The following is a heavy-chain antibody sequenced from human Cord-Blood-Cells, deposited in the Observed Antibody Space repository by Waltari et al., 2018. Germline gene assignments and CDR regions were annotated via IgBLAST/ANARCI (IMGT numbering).Heavy chain of an antibody. CDR3: ARLMYSNYAFDI. CDR1: GYTFTGYY. D-gene: IGHD4-4*01. Sequence: QVQLVQSGAEVKKPGASVKVSCKASGYTFTGYYMHWVRQAPGQGLGWIGWINPNSGGTNYAQKFQGRVTMTRDTSSSTAYMELSRLRSDDTAVYYCARLMYSNYAFDIWGQGTMVTGSS. CDR2: INPNSGGT. J-gene: IGHJ3*02. V-gene: IGHV1-2*02.